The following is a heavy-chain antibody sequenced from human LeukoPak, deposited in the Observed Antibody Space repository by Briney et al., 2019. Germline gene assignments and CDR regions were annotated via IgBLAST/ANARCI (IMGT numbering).Heavy chain of an antibody. D-gene: IGHD5-18*01. CDR3: ARAGYSMDTEYFQH. J-gene: IGHJ1*01. CDR2: ISYDGSNK. CDR1: GFTFSSYA. Sequence: GGSLRLSCAASGFTFSSYAMHWVRQAPGKGLEWVAVISYDGSNKYYADSVKGRFTISRDNAKSSLYLQMNSLRAEDTAVYYCARAGYSMDTEYFQHWGQGTLVTVSS. V-gene: IGHV3-30-3*01.